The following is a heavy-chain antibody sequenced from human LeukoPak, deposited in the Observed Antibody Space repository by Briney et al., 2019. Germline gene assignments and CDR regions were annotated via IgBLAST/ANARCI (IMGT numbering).Heavy chain of an antibody. V-gene: IGHV3-30*18. CDR3: AKDRCRLGDCYFDY. D-gene: IGHD2-21*02. CDR2: VSNDGSKR. CDR1: GFTFISYG. Sequence: GGSLRLSCAASGFTFISYGMHGVRQAPGKGLEWVAVVSNDGSKRYYADSVKGRFTISRDNSKDTLYLQRESLRAEDTAVYYCAKDRCRLGDCYFDYWGQGTLVTVSS. J-gene: IGHJ4*02.